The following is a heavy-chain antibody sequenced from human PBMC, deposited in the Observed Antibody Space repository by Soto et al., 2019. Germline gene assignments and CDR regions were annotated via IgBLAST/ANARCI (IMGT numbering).Heavy chain of an antibody. D-gene: IGHD2-15*01. CDR1: GGSISSYY. Sequence: SETLSLTCTVSGGSISSYYWSWIRQPAGKGLEWIGRIYTSGTTNYSPSLKSRVTVSVDTSKNQFSLKLSSVTAADTAVYYCARQVVVAATGKNYYGMDVWGQGTTVTVSS. J-gene: IGHJ6*02. CDR3: ARQVVVAATGKNYYGMDV. CDR2: IYTSGTT. V-gene: IGHV4-4*07.